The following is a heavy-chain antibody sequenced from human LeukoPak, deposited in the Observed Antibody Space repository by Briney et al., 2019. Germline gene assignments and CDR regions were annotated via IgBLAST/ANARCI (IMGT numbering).Heavy chain of an antibody. CDR2: ISYDGSNE. Sequence: GGSLRLSCAASGFTFSSYTMPWFRQAPGKGLEWLAVISYDGSNEHYADSVKGRLTISRDNSKNTLYLQMNSLRGDDTAVYYCARGWYSSSWYSSFDYWGQGTLVTVSS. CDR1: GFTFSSYT. D-gene: IGHD6-13*01. J-gene: IGHJ4*02. V-gene: IGHV3-30-3*01. CDR3: ARGWYSSSWYSSFDY.